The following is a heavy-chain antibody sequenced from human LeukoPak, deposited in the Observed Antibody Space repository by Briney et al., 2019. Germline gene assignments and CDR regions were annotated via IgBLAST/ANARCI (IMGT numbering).Heavy chain of an antibody. V-gene: IGHV3-74*01. J-gene: IGHJ4*02. CDR1: GFTFSSYA. CDR2: INNDGSST. CDR3: ATERAGRDGYIVFDY. Sequence: GGSLRLSCAASGFTFSSYAMNWVRQAPGKGLVWVSRINNDGSSTTYADSVKGRFTISRDNAKNMLYLQMNSLRAEDTAVYYCATERAGRDGYIVFDYWGQGTLVTVSS. D-gene: IGHD5-24*01.